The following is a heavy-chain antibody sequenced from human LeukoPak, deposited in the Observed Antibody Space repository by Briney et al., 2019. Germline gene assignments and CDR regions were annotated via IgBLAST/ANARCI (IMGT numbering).Heavy chain of an antibody. V-gene: IGHV1-18*01. D-gene: IGHD2-2*02. J-gene: IGHJ6*03. Sequence: GASVKLSCKPSGYTFTSYGISWVRQAPGQRLKWMGWISAYNGNTTYAQKLQGRVTMTTDTSTSTAYMELRSLRSDDTAVYYCARDSGYCSSTSCDTPPNYYYYYMDVWGKGTTVSVSS. CDR3: ARDSGYCSSTSCDTPPNYYYYYMDV. CDR2: ISAYNGNT. CDR1: GYTFTSYG.